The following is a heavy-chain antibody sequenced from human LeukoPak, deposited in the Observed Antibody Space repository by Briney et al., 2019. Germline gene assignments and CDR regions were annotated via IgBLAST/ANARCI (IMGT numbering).Heavy chain of an antibody. CDR2: ISSSSSTI. Sequence: GGSLRLSCAASGFTFSTYSMNWVRQTPGKGLEWVSYISSSSSTIYYADSVKGRFTIFRDNAKNSLFLQMNSLRAEDTAVYYCAALGITMIGGVWGKGTTVTISS. D-gene: IGHD3-10*02. J-gene: IGHJ6*04. CDR3: AALGITMIGGV. CDR1: GFTFSTYS. V-gene: IGHV3-48*01.